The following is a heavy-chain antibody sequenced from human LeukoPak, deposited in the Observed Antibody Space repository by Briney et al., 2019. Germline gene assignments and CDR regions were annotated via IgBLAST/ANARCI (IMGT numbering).Heavy chain of an antibody. V-gene: IGHV1-2*02. Sequence: ASVKVSCTTSGYSFTDYYMHWVRQAPGQGLEWMGWINPNSGGTSSAQKFQGRVTMTRDTSISTVYMEVSWLTSDDTAIYYCARADRLHGGPYLIGPWGQGTLVTVSS. CDR2: INPNSGGT. J-gene: IGHJ5*02. CDR1: GYSFTDYY. D-gene: IGHD2-21*01. CDR3: ARADRLHGGPYLIGP.